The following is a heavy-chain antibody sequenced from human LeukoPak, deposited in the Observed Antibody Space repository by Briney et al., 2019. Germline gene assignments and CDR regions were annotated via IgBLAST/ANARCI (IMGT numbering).Heavy chain of an antibody. D-gene: IGHD3-10*01. J-gene: IGHJ4*02. CDR3: ARWGYYGSGGYFDY. CDR2: ISSSGSTI. V-gene: IGHV3-48*03. Sequence: KSGGSLRLSCAASGFTLSSYEMNWVRQAPGKGQEWVSYISSSGSTIYYADSVKGRFTISRETAKNSLYLQMISLRAEYTAVYYCARWGYYGSGGYFDYWGQGTLVTVCS. CDR1: GFTLSSYE.